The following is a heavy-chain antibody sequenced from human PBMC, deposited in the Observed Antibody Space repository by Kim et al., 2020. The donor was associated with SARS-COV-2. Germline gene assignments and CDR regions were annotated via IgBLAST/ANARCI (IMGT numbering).Heavy chain of an antibody. J-gene: IGHJ5*02. D-gene: IGHD1-7*01. CDR3: ANTIPLTGTGQKGWFDP. Sequence: SETLSLTCAVYGGSFSGYYWSWIRQPPGKGLEWIGEINHSGSTNYNPSLKSRVTISVDTSKNQFSLKLSSVTAADTAVYYCANTIPLTGTGQKGWFDPWGQGTLVTVSS. V-gene: IGHV4-34*01. CDR1: GGSFSGYY. CDR2: INHSGST.